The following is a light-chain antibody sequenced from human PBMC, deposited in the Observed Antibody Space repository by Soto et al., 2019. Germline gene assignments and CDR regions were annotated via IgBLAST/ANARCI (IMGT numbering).Light chain of an antibody. J-gene: IGLJ1*01. CDR2: EVS. Sequence: LTQPPSVSGSPGQSVTISCSGTSSDVGSYNRVSWYQQAPGTAPKVMIYEVSNRPSGVPDRFSGSKSGNTASLTISGLQPEDEADYYCYSFTTSNTYVFGTGTKVTVL. CDR1: SSDVGSYNR. CDR3: YSFTTSNTYV. V-gene: IGLV2-18*02.